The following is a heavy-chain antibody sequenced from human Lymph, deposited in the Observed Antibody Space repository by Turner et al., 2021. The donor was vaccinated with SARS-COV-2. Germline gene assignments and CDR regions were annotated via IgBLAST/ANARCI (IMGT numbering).Heavy chain of an antibody. V-gene: IGHV3-33*01. J-gene: IGHJ4*02. CDR2: IWYDASNK. CDR1: GFTFSSYG. D-gene: IGHD1-26*01. CDR3: ARDGAVGATTGLDY. Sequence: QVQLVESGGGVVQPGRSLRLSCAASGFTFSSYGIHWVRQAPGKGLEWVAVIWYDASNKYYADSVKGRFTISRENSKNTVYLQMNSLRAEDTAVYYCARDGAVGATTGLDYWGQGTLVTVSS.